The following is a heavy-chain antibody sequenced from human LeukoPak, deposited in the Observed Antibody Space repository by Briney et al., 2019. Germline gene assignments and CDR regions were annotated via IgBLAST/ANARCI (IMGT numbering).Heavy chain of an antibody. Sequence: PSETLSLTCAVYDGSFSGYYWSWIRQPPGTGLEWIGEINHRGSTNYNPSLKSRVTISVDTSKNQFSLKLSSVTAADTAVYYCARGSGGSYRGVYFDYWGQGTLVTVSS. D-gene: IGHD1-26*01. CDR1: DGSFSGYY. CDR2: INHRGST. CDR3: ARGSGGSYRGVYFDY. V-gene: IGHV4-34*01. J-gene: IGHJ4*02.